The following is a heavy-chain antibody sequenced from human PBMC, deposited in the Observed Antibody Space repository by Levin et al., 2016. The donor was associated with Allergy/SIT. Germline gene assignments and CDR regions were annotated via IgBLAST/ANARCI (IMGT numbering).Heavy chain of an antibody. CDR2: IWYDGSNK. CDR1: GFTFSSYA. V-gene: IGHV3-33*01. D-gene: IGHD6-19*01. Sequence: GESLKISCAASGFTFSSYAMHWVRQAPGKGLEWVALIWYDGSNKYYADSVEGRFTISRDNSKNTVHLQVNSLRAEDTAVYYCARDSSSGWPNWFDPWGQGTLVTVSS. J-gene: IGHJ5*02. CDR3: ARDSSSGWPNWFDP.